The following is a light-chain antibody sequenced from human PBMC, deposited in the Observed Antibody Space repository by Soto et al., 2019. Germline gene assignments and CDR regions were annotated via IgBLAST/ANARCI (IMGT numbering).Light chain of an antibody. CDR2: RAS. CDR3: LQYHNLWA. V-gene: IGKV3-15*01. Sequence: EIVLTQSPATLSVYPGERATLSSRASQNIYYNVAWYQHRPGQAPRLLIYRASTRATGVPARFSGSGSGTEFTLTISSLQSEDFTVYSCLQYHNLWAFGQGTKVDIK. CDR1: QNIYYN. J-gene: IGKJ1*01.